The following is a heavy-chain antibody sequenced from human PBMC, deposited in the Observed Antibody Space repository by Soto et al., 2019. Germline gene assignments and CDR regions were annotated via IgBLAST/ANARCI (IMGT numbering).Heavy chain of an antibody. V-gene: IGHV4-30-2*01. Sequence: PSETLSLTCAVSGDSISSGGYSWSWIRQPPGKGLEWIGYIYHSGSTYYNPSLKSRVTISVDRSKNQFSLKLSSVTAADTAVYYCARMFGSRFNFDYWGQGTLVTVSS. CDR1: GDSISSGGYS. J-gene: IGHJ4*02. CDR2: IYHSGST. D-gene: IGHD3-16*01. CDR3: ARMFGSRFNFDY.